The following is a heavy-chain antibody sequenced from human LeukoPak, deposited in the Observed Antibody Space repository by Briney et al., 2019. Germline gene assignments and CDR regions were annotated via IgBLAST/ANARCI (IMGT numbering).Heavy chain of an antibody. CDR2: ISGSGGST. V-gene: IGHV3-23*01. J-gene: IGHJ5*02. D-gene: IGHD2-15*01. CDR3: ARGRAVVAASYNWFVP. CDR1: GFTFSSSG. Sequence: GGSLRLSCAASGFTFSSSGMRWVRQAPGKGLERVSAISGSGGSTYYADSVKGRFTISRDNSKNTLYLQMNSLRAEDTAVYYCARGRAVVAASYNWFVPWGQGTLVTVSS.